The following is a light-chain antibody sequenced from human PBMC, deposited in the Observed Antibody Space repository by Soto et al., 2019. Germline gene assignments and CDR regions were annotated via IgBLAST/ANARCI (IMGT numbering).Light chain of an antibody. CDR3: QSYDTSLSGVL. J-gene: IGLJ2*01. CDR1: SSNIGAGYD. V-gene: IGLV1-40*01. Sequence: QSVLTQPPSVSGAPGQRVIISCTGSSSNIGAGYDVHWYQHLPGTAPKLLIYGDNNRPSGVPDRFSGSKSGTSASLAITGLKAEDEADYYCQSYDTSLSGVLFGGGTKLTVL. CDR2: GDN.